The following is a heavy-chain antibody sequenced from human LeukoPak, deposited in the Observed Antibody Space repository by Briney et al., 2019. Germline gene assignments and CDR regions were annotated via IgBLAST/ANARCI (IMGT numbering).Heavy chain of an antibody. CDR1: GYTFTSYD. J-gene: IGHJ4*02. V-gene: IGHV1-8*03. D-gene: IGHD3-22*01. Sequence: ASVKVSCKASGYTFTSYDINWVRQATGQGLEWMGWMNPNSGNTGYAQKFQGRVTITRNTSISAAYMELSSLRSEDTAVYYCAKDYYDSSGYYPGWDYWGQGTLVTVSS. CDR2: MNPNSGNT. CDR3: AKDYYDSSGYYPGWDY.